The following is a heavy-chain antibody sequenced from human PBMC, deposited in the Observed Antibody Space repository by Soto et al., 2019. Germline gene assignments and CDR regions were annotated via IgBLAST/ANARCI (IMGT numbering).Heavy chain of an antibody. CDR3: ARGVVDIVATIKVYYFDY. J-gene: IGHJ4*02. CDR2: IYYSGST. D-gene: IGHD5-12*01. V-gene: IGHV4-31*03. Sequence: SETLSLTCTVSGGSISSGGYYRSWIRQHPGKGLEWIGYIYYSGSTYYNPSLKSRVTISVDTSKNQFSLKLSSVTAADTAVYYCARGVVDIVATIKVYYFDYWGQGTLVTVSS. CDR1: GGSISSGGYY.